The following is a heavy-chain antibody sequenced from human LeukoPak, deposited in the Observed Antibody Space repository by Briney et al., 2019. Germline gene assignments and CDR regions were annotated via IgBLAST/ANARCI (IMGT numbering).Heavy chain of an antibody. CDR1: GGSISYFY. CDR2: IYTSGST. Sequence: SETLSLTCTVSGGSISYFYGSWIRQPAGKGLEWIGRIYTSGSTNYNPSLKSRVTMSVDTSKKQFSLKLSSVTAADTAVYYCARVRGSSGSYEYYHYMDVWGKGTTVTISS. J-gene: IGHJ6*03. D-gene: IGHD1-26*01. V-gene: IGHV4-4*07. CDR3: ARVRGSSGSYEYYHYMDV.